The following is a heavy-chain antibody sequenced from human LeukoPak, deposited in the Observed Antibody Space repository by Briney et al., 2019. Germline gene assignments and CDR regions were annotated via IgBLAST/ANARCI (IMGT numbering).Heavy chain of an antibody. CDR3: ARVDTVMGADAFDI. Sequence: TGGSLRLSCAASGFTFSRYDVHWVRQVTGKGLQWVAGIGTAGDTYCAGSVKGRFTISRQNAKNSLYLQMNSLRDGDTAVYYCARVDTVMGADAFDIWGQGTKVTVSS. CDR1: GFTFSRYD. D-gene: IGHD5-18*01. V-gene: IGHV3-13*01. J-gene: IGHJ3*02. CDR2: IGTAGDT.